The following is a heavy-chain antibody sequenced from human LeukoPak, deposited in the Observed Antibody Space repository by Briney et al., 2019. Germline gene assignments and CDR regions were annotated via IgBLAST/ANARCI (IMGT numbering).Heavy chain of an antibody. Sequence: ASVKVSCKASGYTFASYGVTWVRQAPGQGLEWMGWISAYSGNTNYAQKLQGRVTMTTNTSTSTAYMELRSLRSDDTAVYYCARQVDSTMALPDYWGQGTLVTVSS. V-gene: IGHV1-18*01. CDR3: ARQVDSTMALPDY. J-gene: IGHJ4*02. CDR1: GYTFASYG. CDR2: ISAYSGNT. D-gene: IGHD3-10*01.